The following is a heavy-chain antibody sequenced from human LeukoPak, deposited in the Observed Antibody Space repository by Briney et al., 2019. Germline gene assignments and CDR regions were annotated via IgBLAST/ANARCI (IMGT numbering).Heavy chain of an antibody. CDR2: ISRDSSNM. CDR3: ARESYCGSSGKGFDF. J-gene: IGHJ4*02. Sequence: GGSLRLSCAASGFSFTSYSRNWVRQAPGKGLEWVAYISRDSSNMYYADSVKGRFTISRDNAKNSLYLQLNSLRDDDTALYHCARESYCGSSGKGFDFWRQGTLVTVTS. V-gene: IGHV3-48*02. CDR1: GFSFTSYS. D-gene: IGHD6-25*01.